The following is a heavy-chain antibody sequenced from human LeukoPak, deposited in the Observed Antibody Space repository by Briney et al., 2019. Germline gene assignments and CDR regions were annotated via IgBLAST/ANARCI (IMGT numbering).Heavy chain of an antibody. CDR3: ARGGEWFDP. V-gene: IGHV4-59*01. CDR1: GGSISSYY. CDR2: IYYSGST. J-gene: IGHJ5*02. Sequence: SETLSLTCTVSGGSISSYYWSWIRQPPGKGLEWIGYIYYSGSTNYNPSLKSRVTISVDTSKNQFSLKLSSVTAADTAVYYCARGGEWFDPWGQGTLVTVSS.